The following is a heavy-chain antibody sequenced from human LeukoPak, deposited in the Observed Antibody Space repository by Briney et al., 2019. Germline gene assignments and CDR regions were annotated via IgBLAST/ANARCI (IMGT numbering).Heavy chain of an antibody. J-gene: IGHJ6*03. CDR1: GYTLTELS. Sequence: GASVKVSCKVSGYTLTELSMHWVRQAPGKGLEWMGGFDPEDGETIYAQKFQGRVTMTEDTSTDTAYMELSSLRSEDTAVYYCAKLAPRIQYYSYYYMDVWGNGTTVTVSS. V-gene: IGHV1-24*01. CDR3: AKLAPRIQYYSYYYMDV. D-gene: IGHD4-11*01. CDR2: FDPEDGET.